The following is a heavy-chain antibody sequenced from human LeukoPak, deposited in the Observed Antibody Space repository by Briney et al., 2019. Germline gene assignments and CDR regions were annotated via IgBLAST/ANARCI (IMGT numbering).Heavy chain of an antibody. CDR3: ATGIYGYSYGPFDY. CDR2: FDPEDGET. D-gene: IGHD5-18*01. Sequence: GASVKVSCKVSGYTLTELSMHWVRQAPGTGLEWMGGFDPEDGETIYAQKFQGRVTMTEDTSTDTAYMELSSLRSEDTAVYYCATGIYGYSYGPFDYWGQGTLVTVSS. J-gene: IGHJ4*02. V-gene: IGHV1-24*01. CDR1: GYTLTELS.